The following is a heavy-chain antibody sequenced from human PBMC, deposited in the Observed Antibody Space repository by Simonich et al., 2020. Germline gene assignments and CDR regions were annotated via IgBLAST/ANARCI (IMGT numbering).Heavy chain of an antibody. V-gene: IGHV1-18*01. CDR1: GYTFTSYG. CDR3: ARASRGTWWYYYFDY. Sequence: QVQLVQSGAEVKKPGASVKVSCKASGYTFTSYGISWVRQAPGQGLEWMGWISAYNGNTKYAKKPQGRVTMTTDTSTSTAYMELRSLRSDDTAVYYCARASRGTWWYYYFDYWGQGTLVTVSS. D-gene: IGHD2-15*01. J-gene: IGHJ4*02. CDR2: ISAYNGNT.